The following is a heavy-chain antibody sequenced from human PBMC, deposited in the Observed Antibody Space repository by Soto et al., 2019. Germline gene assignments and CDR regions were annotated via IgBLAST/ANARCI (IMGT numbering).Heavy chain of an antibody. CDR1: GGTFSSYA. J-gene: IGHJ6*02. CDR2: IIPFFGTT. V-gene: IGHV1-69*13. CDR3: ATTYYHNSSSYDTQYYYALDV. D-gene: IGHD3-22*01. Sequence: GASVKVSCKASGGTFSSYAISWVRQAPAQGLEWMGGIIPFFGTTNHAQKFRGRVSVTADESTNTAYMELSGLTSEDTAAYYCATTYYHNSSSYDTQYYYALDVWGQGTTVTVSS.